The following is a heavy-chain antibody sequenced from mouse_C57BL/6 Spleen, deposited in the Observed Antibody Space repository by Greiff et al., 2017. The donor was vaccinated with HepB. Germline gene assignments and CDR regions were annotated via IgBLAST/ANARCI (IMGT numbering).Heavy chain of an antibody. CDR3: GRLSLSPHYPMDY. CDR2: INPSSGYT. CDR1: GYTFTSYT. D-gene: IGHD1-2*01. V-gene: IGHV1-4*01. Sequence: QVQLKESGAELARPGASVKMSCKASGYTFTSYTMHWVKQRPGQGLEWIGYINPSSGYTKYNQKFKDKATLTADKSSSTAYMQLSSLTSEDSAVYYCGRLSLSPHYPMDYWGEGPSVTVSS. J-gene: IGHJ4*01.